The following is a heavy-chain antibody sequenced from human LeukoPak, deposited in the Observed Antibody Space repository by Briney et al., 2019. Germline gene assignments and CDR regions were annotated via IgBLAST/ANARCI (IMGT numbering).Heavy chain of an antibody. CDR1: LGTFCRDA. V-gene: IGHV1-69*13. J-gene: IGHJ6*03. Sequence: SLKVSSKPSLGTFCRDAISWGRQAPGEGVERRGGIFPIVGATNYAQKFQDRVTITADQSTSAAYMELTSLRSDYTAVYYCATVVALTWYSSSWYSGYYYFMAVWGKGTTVTVSS. D-gene: IGHD6-13*01. CDR3: ATVVALTWYSSSWYSGYYYFMAV. CDR2: IFPIVGAT.